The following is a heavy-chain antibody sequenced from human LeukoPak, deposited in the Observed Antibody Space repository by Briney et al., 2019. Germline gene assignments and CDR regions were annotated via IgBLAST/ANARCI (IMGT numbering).Heavy chain of an antibody. V-gene: IGHV4-34*01. CDR3: ARGSRRTHGYSSGWFGY. CDR1: GASFSDYY. J-gene: IGHJ4*02. D-gene: IGHD6-19*01. Sequence: PSETLSLTCAVSGASFSDYYWNWLRQPPGKGLEWIGEINHSGSTNYNPSLKSRVTISVDTSKNQFSLKLSSVTAADTAVYYCARGSRRTHGYSSGWFGYWGQGTLVTVSS. CDR2: INHSGST.